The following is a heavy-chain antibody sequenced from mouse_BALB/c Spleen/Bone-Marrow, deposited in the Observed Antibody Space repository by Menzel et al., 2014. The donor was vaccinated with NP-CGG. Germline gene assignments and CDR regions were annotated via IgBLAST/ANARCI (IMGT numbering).Heavy chain of an antibody. CDR3: AREWTARAVDY. V-gene: IGHV1-54*01. CDR1: GYAFTNYL. Sequence: QVQLKESGAELVRPGTSVKVSCKASGYAFTNYLIEWVKQRPVQGLEWIGVISPGSGGANYNAKFKGKATLTADKSSSTAYMQLSSLTSDDSAVYFCAREWTARAVDYWGQGTTLTVSS. J-gene: IGHJ2*01. D-gene: IGHD3-2*01. CDR2: ISPGSGGA.